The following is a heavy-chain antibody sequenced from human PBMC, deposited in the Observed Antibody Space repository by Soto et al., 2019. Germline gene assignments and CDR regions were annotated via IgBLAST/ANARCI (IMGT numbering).Heavy chain of an antibody. CDR1: GGTFSSYA. CDR3: ARGAFGGLRFSFDY. CDR2: IIPIFGTA. D-gene: IGHD3-3*01. J-gene: IGHJ4*02. Sequence: GASVKVSCKASGGTFSSYAISWVRQAPGQGLEWMGGIIPIFGTANYAQKFQGRVTITADESTSTAYMELSSLRSEDTAVYYCARGAFGGLRFSFDYWGQGTLVTSPQ. V-gene: IGHV1-69*13.